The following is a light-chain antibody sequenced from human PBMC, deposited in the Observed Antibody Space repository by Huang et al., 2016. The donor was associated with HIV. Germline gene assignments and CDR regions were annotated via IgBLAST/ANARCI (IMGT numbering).Light chain of an antibody. J-gene: IGKJ2*01. CDR1: QSLLHSNGYNY. CDR3: MQALQTPRFT. CDR2: LGS. V-gene: IGKV2-28*01. Sequence: DIVMTQFPLSLPVIPEEPASISCRSSQSLLHSNGYNYLDWYVQKPGQSPQLLIYLGSNRAAGVPDRFSGSGSGTDFTLKSSRVEAEDVGIYYCMQALQTPRFTFGQGTKLEIK.